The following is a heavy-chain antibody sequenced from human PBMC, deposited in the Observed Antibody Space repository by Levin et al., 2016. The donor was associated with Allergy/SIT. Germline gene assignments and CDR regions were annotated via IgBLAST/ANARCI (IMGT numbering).Heavy chain of an antibody. D-gene: IGHD2/OR15-2a*01. V-gene: IGHV3-53*01. CDR2: IYSGGST. J-gene: IGHJ4*02. CDR1: GFTVSSNY. Sequence: GESLKISCAASGFTVSSNYMSWVRQAPGKGLEWVSVIYSGGSTYYADSVKGRFTISRDNSKNTLYLQMNSLRAEDTAVYYCAREGVIRAIDYWGQGTLVTVSS. CDR3: AREGVIRAIDY.